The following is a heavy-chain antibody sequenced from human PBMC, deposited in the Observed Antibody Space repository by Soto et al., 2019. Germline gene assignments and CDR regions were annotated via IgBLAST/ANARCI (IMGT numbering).Heavy chain of an antibody. CDR2: ISENGGSRGGT. D-gene: IGHD2-21*01. Sequence: GGSLRLSCAASGFTFNNSAMTWVRQAPGQGLEWVASISENGGSRGGTYYADSVKGRFTISRDNSKNTLYLQVDSLTGADTAVYYCASAKAVVIAPLGIWGQGALVTVSS. CDR3: ASAKAVVIAPLGI. J-gene: IGHJ3*02. V-gene: IGHV3-23*01. CDR1: GFTFNNSA.